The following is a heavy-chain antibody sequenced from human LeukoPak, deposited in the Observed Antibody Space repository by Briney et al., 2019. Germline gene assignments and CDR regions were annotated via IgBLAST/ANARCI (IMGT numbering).Heavy chain of an antibody. CDR3: ARGKDYALAFDI. V-gene: IGHV1-8*01. CDR1: GYTFTRYA. Sequence: ASVKVSCKASGYTFTRYAINWVRQATGQGLEWMGWMNPNNGNTGYAQKFQGRVTMTRNTSISTAYMELSSLRSEDTAVYYCARGKDYALAFDIWGQGTMVTVSS. D-gene: IGHD4-17*01. J-gene: IGHJ3*02. CDR2: MNPNNGNT.